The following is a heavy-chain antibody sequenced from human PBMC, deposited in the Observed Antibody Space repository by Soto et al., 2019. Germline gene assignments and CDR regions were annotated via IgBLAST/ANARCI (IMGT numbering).Heavy chain of an antibody. CDR2: ISPGGDRT. V-gene: IGHV1-46*03. J-gene: IGHJ4*02. Sequence: QVQLVQSGAEVKKPGASVKVSCKASGNTFTRYYMHWVRQAPGQGLEWMGMISPGGDRTTYAQKFQGRVTMTRDTSTSTVYMELGSLKSEDTAVYYCARGAYCGGDCYDYWGQGTLVTVSS. D-gene: IGHD2-21*01. CDR3: ARGAYCGGDCYDY. CDR1: GNTFTRYY.